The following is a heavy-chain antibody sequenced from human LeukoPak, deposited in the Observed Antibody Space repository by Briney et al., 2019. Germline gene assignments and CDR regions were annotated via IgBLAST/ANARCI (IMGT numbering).Heavy chain of an antibody. V-gene: IGHV3-9*01. D-gene: IGHD3-22*01. CDR1: GFTFDDYA. CDR3: TKGSYYDSRGYFDY. J-gene: IGHJ4*02. CDR2: ISWNSGNI. Sequence: GGSLRLSCAASGFTFDDYAMYWVRQAPGKGLEWVSGISWNSGNIGYADSVKGRFTISRDNAKNSLYLQMDSLRAEDTALYYCTKGSYYDSRGYFDYWGQGILVTVSS.